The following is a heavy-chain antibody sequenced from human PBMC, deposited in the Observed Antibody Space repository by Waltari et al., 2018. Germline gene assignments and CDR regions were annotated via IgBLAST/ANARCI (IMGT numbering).Heavy chain of an antibody. V-gene: IGHV3-23*01. CDR3: ARDLIAAGPKLDS. D-gene: IGHD6-13*01. CDR2: ISGNGGSI. J-gene: IGHJ4*02. CDR1: GFSLSHYA. Sequence: EAQLLESGGGLVQPGGSLRVSCAASGFSLSHYAMSWVRQAPGKGLEWIALISGNGGSIYYADSVKGRFNISRDNSKNTLYLQMNSLRADDTAVYYCARDLIAAGPKLDSWGQGTLVTVSS.